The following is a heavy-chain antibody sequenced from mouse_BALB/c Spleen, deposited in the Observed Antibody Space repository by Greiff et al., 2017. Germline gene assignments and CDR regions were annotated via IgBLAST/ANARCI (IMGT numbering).Heavy chain of an antibody. CDR2: IDPENGNT. Sequence: EVQLQQSGAELVRPGALVKLSCKASGFNIKDYYMHWVKQRPEQGLEWIGWIDPENGNTIYDPKFQGKASITADTSSNTAYLQLSSLTSEDTAVYYCARASYGSSDYWGQGTTLTVSS. CDR3: ARASYGSSDY. CDR1: GFNIKDYY. D-gene: IGHD1-1*01. V-gene: IGHV14-1*02. J-gene: IGHJ2*01.